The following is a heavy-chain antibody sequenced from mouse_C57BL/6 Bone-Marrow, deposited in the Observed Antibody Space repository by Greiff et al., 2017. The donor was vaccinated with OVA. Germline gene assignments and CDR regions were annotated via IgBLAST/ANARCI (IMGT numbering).Heavy chain of an antibody. V-gene: IGHV1-42*01. J-gene: IGHJ3*01. Sequence: VQLKKSGPELVKPGASVKISCKASGYSFTGYYMNWVKQSPEKSLEWIGEINPSTGGTTYNQKFKAKATLTVDKSSSTAYMQLKSLTSEDSAVYYCARGGTSPFAYWGQGTLVTVSA. CDR1: GYSFTGYY. D-gene: IGHD4-1*01. CDR2: INPSTGGT. CDR3: ARGGTSPFAY.